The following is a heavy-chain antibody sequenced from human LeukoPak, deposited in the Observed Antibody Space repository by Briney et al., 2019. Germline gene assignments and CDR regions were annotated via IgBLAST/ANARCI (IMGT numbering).Heavy chain of an antibody. V-gene: IGHV1-69*04. J-gene: IGHJ4*02. CDR3: ARGGVGQQLVLDY. CDR2: IIPIFGIA. CDR1: GGTFSSYA. D-gene: IGHD6-13*01. Sequence: SVKVSCKASGGTFSSYAISWVRQAPGQGLEWMGRIIPIFGIANYAQKFQGRVTITADKSTSTAYMELSSLRSEDTAVYYCARGGVGQQLVLDYRGQGTLVTVSS.